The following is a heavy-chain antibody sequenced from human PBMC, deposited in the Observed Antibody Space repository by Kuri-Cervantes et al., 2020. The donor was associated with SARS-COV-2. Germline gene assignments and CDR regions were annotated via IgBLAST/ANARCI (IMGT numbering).Heavy chain of an antibody. CDR3: AKDPGTMARGHYYYGMDV. CDR1: GFTFNTCA. CDR2: VSSDGTNQ. V-gene: IGHV3-30*04. J-gene: IGHJ6*02. Sequence: SCAASGFTFNTCAMHWVRQAPGKGLEWVAMVSSDGTNQSYADSVKGRFTISRDNSKNALYLQVNSLRAEDTSVYYCAKDPGTMARGHYYYGMDVWGQGTTVTVSS. D-gene: IGHD3-10*01.